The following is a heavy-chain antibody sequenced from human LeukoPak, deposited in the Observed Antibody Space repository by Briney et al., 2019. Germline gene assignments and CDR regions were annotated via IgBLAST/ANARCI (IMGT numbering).Heavy chain of an antibody. D-gene: IGHD2-15*01. J-gene: IGHJ4*02. CDR3: ARLGGVVVAATPSGYDY. Sequence: GESLQISCQGSGYSFTSYWIGWVRQMPGKGLEWMGIVYPGDSDTRYSPSFQGQVTISADKSISTAYLQWSSLKASDTAMYYCARLGGVVVAATPSGYDYWGQGTLVTVSS. CDR2: VYPGDSDT. V-gene: IGHV5-51*01. CDR1: GYSFTSYW.